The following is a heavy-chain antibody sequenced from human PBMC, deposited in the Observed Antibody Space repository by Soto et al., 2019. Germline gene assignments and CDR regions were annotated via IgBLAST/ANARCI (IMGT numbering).Heavy chain of an antibody. CDR1: GFTFSSYA. D-gene: IGHD5-18*01. CDR3: ARTFGYSYGWDAFDI. J-gene: IGHJ3*02. CDR2: ISYDGSNK. Sequence: VGSLRLSCAASGFTFSSYAMHWVRQAPGKGLEWVAVISYDGSNKYYADSVKGRFTISRDNSKNTLYLQMNSLRAEDTAVYYCARTFGYSYGWDAFDIWGQGTMVTVSS. V-gene: IGHV3-30-3*01.